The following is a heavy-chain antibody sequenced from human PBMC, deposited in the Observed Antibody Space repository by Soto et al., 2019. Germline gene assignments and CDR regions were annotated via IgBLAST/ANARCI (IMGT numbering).Heavy chain of an antibody. D-gene: IGHD1-26*01. CDR2: ISGSGFKK. CDR3: AKNQGVELVPLATVDWFDP. CDR1: GFIFENFG. Sequence: LRLSCAASGFIFENFGMSWVRQAPGKGLEWISSISGSGFKKYYADSVKGRSTISRDNSKSTVYLELNNLSAEDTAVYHCAKNQGVELVPLATVDWFDPWGQGSVVTVSS. J-gene: IGHJ5*02. V-gene: IGHV3-23*01.